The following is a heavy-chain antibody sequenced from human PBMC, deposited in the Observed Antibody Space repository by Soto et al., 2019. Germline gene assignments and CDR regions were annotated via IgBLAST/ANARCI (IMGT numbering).Heavy chain of an antibody. V-gene: IGHV4-39*01. J-gene: IGHJ5*02. D-gene: IGHD3-22*01. CDR3: ARHNVIVVNSNWFDP. CDR2: IYYSGST. Sequence: SETLSLTCTVSGGSISSSSYYWGWIRQPPGKGLEWIGSIYYSGSTYYNPSLKSRVTISVDTSKNQYSLKLSSVTAADTAVYYRARHNVIVVNSNWFDPWGQGTLVTVSS. CDR1: GGSISSSSYY.